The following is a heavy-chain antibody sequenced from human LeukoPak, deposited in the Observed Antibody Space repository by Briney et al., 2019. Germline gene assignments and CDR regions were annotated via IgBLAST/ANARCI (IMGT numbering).Heavy chain of an antibody. D-gene: IGHD6-13*01. J-gene: IGHJ5*02. CDR1: GYTFTSYG. Sequence: ASAKVSCKASGYTFTSYGISWVRQAPGQGLEWMGWISAYNGNTNYAQKLQGRVTMTTDTSTSTAYMELRSLRSEDTAVYYCARLYSSSWSYSFDPWGQGTLVTVSS. CDR2: ISAYNGNT. V-gene: IGHV1-18*01. CDR3: ARLYSSSWSYSFDP.